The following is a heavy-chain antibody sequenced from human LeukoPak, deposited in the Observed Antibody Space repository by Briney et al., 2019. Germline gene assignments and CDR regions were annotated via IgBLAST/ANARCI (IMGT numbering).Heavy chain of an antibody. Sequence: PSETLSLTCTVSGVSISNSSYYWSWIRQPPGKGLEWIGNIYSRGSTNYNPSLKSRVTISVDTSKNQFSLKLSSVTAADTAVYYCARQSDSHYLTFDNWGHGTLGTVSS. V-gene: IGHV4-61*05. D-gene: IGHD3-22*01. CDR2: IYSRGST. J-gene: IGHJ4*01. CDR3: ARQSDSHYLTFDN. CDR1: GVSISNSSYY.